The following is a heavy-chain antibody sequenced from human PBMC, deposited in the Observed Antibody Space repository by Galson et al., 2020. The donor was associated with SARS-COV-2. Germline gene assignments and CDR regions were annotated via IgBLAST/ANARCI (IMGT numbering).Heavy chain of an antibody. V-gene: IGHV4-34*01. CDR2: INHSGST. CDR3: ARVGGLHGSGTGYYYYYGMDV. D-gene: IGHD3-10*01. CDR1: GGSFSGYY. J-gene: IGHJ6*02. Sequence: ETLSLTCAVYGGSFSGYYWSWIRQPPGKGLEWIGEINHSGSTNYNPSLKSRVTISVDTSKNQFSLKLSSVTAADTAVYYCARVGGLHGSGTGYYYYYGMDVWGQGTTVTVSS.